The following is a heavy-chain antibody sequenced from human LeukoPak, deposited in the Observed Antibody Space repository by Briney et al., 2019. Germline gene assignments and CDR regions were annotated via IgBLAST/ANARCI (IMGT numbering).Heavy chain of an antibody. D-gene: IGHD6-13*01. V-gene: IGHV4-39*07. Sequence: SETLSLTCTVSGGSISSSSYYWGWIRQPPGKGLEWIGSIYYSASTYYNPSLKSRVTISVDTSKNQFSLKLSSVTTADTAVYYCARGPGYSSSKRGGYYYYYYMDVWGKGTTVTVSS. CDR1: GGSISSSSYY. CDR3: ARGPGYSSSKRGGYYYYYYMDV. J-gene: IGHJ6*03. CDR2: IYYSAST.